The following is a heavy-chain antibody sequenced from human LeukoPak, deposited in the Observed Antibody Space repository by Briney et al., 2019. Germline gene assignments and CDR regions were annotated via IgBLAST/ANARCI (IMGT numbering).Heavy chain of an antibody. CDR2: IIPIFGTA. J-gene: IGHJ3*02. CDR3: ARDSLPRHCSSTSCLPDDAFDI. Sequence: SVKVSCKASGGTFSSYAISWVRQAPGQELEWMGGIIPIFGTANYAQKFQGRVTITADESTSTAYMELSSLRSEDTAVYYCARDSLPRHCSSTSCLPDDAFDIWGQGTMVTVSS. CDR1: GGTFSSYA. V-gene: IGHV1-69*13. D-gene: IGHD2-2*01.